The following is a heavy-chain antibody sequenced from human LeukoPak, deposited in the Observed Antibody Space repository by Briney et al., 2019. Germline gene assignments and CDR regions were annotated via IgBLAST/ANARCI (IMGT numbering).Heavy chain of an antibody. CDR2: IYTSGST. CDR1: GGSISSGSYY. D-gene: IGHD4-17*01. CDR3: ARDGGYGDYVNWFDP. J-gene: IGHJ5*02. Sequence: SETLSLTCTVSGGSISSGSYYWSWIRQPAGKGLEWIGRIYTSGSTNYNPSLKSRVTISVDTSKNQFSLKLSSVTAADTAVYYCARDGGYGDYVNWFDPWGQGTLVTVS. V-gene: IGHV4-61*02.